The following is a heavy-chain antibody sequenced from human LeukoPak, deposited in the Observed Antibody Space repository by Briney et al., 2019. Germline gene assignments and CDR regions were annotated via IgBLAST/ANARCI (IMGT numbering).Heavy chain of an antibody. D-gene: IGHD3-10*01. CDR2: ISSSSSYT. J-gene: IGHJ4*02. CDR3: AITILNSPGIDY. V-gene: IGHV3-11*06. Sequence: GGSLRLSCAASGFTFSDYYMSWIRQAPGKGLEWVSYISSSSSYTNYADSVKGRFTISRDNAKNSLYLQMNSLRAEDTAVYYCAITILNSPGIDYWGQGTLVTVSS. CDR1: GFTFSDYY.